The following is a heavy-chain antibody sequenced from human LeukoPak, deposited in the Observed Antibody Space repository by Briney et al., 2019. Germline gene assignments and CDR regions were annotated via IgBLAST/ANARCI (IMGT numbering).Heavy chain of an antibody. Sequence: ASVKVSCKASGYTFTGYYMHWVRQAPGQGLEWMGWINPNSGGTNYAQKFQGWVTMTRDTSISTAYMELSRLRSDDTAVYYCARAGYSSPSFFFDYWGQGTLVTVSS. V-gene: IGHV1-2*04. CDR1: GYTFTGYY. CDR2: INPNSGGT. J-gene: IGHJ4*02. D-gene: IGHD6-6*01. CDR3: ARAGYSSPSFFFDY.